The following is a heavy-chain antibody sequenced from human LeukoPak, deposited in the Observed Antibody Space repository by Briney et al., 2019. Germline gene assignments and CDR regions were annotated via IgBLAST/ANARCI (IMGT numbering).Heavy chain of an antibody. Sequence: SETLSLTCTVSGGSISSSSYYWGWIRQPPGKGLEWIGSIYYSGSTYYNPSLKSRVTISVDKSKNQFSLKLSSVTAADTAVYYCARSCTNGVCYSAWGQGTLVTVSS. J-gene: IGHJ5*02. V-gene: IGHV4-39*07. D-gene: IGHD2-8*01. CDR1: GGSISSSSYY. CDR2: IYYSGST. CDR3: ARSCTNGVCYSA.